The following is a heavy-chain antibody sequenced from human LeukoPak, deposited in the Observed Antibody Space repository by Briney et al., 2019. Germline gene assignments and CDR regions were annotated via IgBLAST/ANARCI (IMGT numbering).Heavy chain of an antibody. CDR2: ISAYNGNT. Sequence: ASVKVSCKASGYTFTSYGISWVRQAPGQGLEWMRWISAYNGNTNYAQKLQGRVTMTTDTSTSTAYMELRSLRSDDTAVYYCARDGAYYYDSSGYYQFDYWGQGTLVTVSS. J-gene: IGHJ4*02. CDR3: ARDGAYYYDSSGYYQFDY. V-gene: IGHV1-18*01. D-gene: IGHD3-22*01. CDR1: GYTFTSYG.